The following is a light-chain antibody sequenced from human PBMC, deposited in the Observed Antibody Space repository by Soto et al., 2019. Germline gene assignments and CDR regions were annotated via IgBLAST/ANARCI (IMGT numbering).Light chain of an antibody. V-gene: IGLV1-44*01. CDR1: SSNIGINT. J-gene: IGLJ1*01. Sequence: QPVLTQPPSASGTPGQRVTISCSGSSSNIGINTVNWYQQLPGTAPKLLIYSNNQRPSGVPDRFSGSKSGTSASLAISGLQSEDEAHYYCAAWDDSLNGYVFGTGTKLTVL. CDR2: SNN. CDR3: AAWDDSLNGYV.